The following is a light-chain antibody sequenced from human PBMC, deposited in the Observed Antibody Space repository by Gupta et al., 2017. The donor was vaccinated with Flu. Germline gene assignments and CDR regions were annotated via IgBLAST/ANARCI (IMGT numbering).Light chain of an antibody. Sequence: DIQLTKSPSSLPASVGDRVTITCRASQNICTWLAWYQQRPEKAPKSLISATSTLQSGVPARFSGSGSGTKFTLTISGLQPEDVATYYCQQYADYPHTFGGGTKVEIK. J-gene: IGKJ4*01. CDR2: ATS. V-gene: IGKV1D-16*01. CDR1: QNICTW. CDR3: QQYADYPHT.